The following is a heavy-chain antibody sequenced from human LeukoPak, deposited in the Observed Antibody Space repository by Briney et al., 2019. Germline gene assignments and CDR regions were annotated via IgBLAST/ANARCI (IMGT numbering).Heavy chain of an antibody. CDR3: TRWRSGTSD. J-gene: IGHJ4*02. Sequence: GGSLRLSCAVSGHTFSDHYIDWVRQAPGEGLEWVGHTRNKANNYATEYAASVKGRFTISRDDSRNSVYLQMNSLKTEDTAVYYCTRWRSGTSDWGQGTLVTVSS. CDR1: GHTFSDHY. D-gene: IGHD4-23*01. CDR2: TRNKANNYAT. V-gene: IGHV3-72*01.